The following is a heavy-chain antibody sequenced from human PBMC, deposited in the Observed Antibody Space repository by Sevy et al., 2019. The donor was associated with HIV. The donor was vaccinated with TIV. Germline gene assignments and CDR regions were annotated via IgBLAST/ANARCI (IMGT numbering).Heavy chain of an antibody. Sequence: GGSLRLSCLASGFNISLYALHWVRQTPGKGLQWLAVILKDGTNKDYADFVKGRFSLSRDNSKNTLYLPMSNLRPEDTAVYYCAKEGCYYDSQSADWFDPWGQGSLVTVSS. D-gene: IGHD3-22*01. CDR3: AKEGCYYDSQSADWFDP. CDR1: GFNISLYA. V-gene: IGHV3-30*04. CDR2: ILKDGTNK. J-gene: IGHJ5*02.